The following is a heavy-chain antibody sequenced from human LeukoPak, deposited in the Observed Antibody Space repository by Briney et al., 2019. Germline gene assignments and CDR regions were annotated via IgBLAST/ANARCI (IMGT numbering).Heavy chain of an antibody. CDR2: ISSSSATI. CDR3: ARGRDLFDS. CDR1: GITFSTYA. J-gene: IGHJ4*02. V-gene: IGHV3-48*04. Sequence: GGSLRLSCAASGITFSTYAMTWVRQAPGKGLEWISYISSSSATIYYADSVKGRFTISRDNAKNSLYLQMNSLRAEDTAVYYCARGRDLFDSWGQGTLVIVSS.